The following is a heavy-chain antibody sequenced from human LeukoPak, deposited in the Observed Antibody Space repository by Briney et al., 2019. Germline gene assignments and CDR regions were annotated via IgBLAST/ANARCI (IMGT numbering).Heavy chain of an antibody. CDR2: IRQDGSEK. Sequence: GGSLRLSCAASGFTFSSYWMTWVRQAPGKGLEWVANIRQDGSEKYYVDSVKGRFSISRDNAKNSLCLQMNSLSAEDTAVYYCARCPYDSSGYYSVPSHFDYWGQGTLVTVSS. CDR3: ARCPYDSSGYYSVPSHFDY. CDR1: GFTFSSYW. D-gene: IGHD3-22*01. V-gene: IGHV3-7*01. J-gene: IGHJ4*02.